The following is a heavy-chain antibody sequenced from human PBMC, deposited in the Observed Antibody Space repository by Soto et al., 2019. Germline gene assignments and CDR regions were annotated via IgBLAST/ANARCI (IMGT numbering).Heavy chain of an antibody. Sequence: GESLKISCKGSGYSFTSYWIGWVRQMPGKGLEWMGIIYPGDSDTRYSPSFQGQVTISADKSISTAYLQWSSLKASDTAMYYCAKLAYCGGDCYSLYYFDYWGQGTLVTVSS. D-gene: IGHD2-21*02. CDR1: GYSFTSYW. V-gene: IGHV5-51*01. CDR3: AKLAYCGGDCYSLYYFDY. J-gene: IGHJ4*02. CDR2: IYPGDSDT.